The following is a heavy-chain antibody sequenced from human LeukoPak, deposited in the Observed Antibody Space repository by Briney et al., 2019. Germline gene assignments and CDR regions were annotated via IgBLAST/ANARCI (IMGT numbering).Heavy chain of an antibody. Sequence: GGSLRLSCAASRFTFSSYHMYWVRQAPGKGPEWLAYIRAGSGPIYYADSVEGRFTISRDDATKSLYLQMNSLRVEDTALYHCATDWPVEWGQGTLVTVSS. CDR3: ATDWPVE. V-gene: IGHV3-48*04. J-gene: IGHJ4*02. CDR2: IRAGSGPI. D-gene: IGHD4-23*01. CDR1: RFTFSSYH.